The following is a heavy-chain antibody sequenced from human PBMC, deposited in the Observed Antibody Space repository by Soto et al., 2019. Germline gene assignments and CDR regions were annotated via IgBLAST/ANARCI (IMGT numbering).Heavy chain of an antibody. D-gene: IGHD3-22*01. CDR1: CYTFTSYG. CDR2: ISAYNGNT. J-gene: IGHJ4*02. V-gene: IGHV1-18*01. Sequence: GXSAKVSFKASCYTFTSYGISWVRQAPVQGLEWMGWISAYNGNTNYAQKLQGRVTMTTDTSTSTAYMELRRLRSDDTAVYYCARDRIVRYYDSSGYDFDYWGQGTLVTVSS. CDR3: ARDRIVRYYDSSGYDFDY.